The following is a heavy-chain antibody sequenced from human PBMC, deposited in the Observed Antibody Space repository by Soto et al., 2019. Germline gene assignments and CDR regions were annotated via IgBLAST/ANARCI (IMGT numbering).Heavy chain of an antibody. CDR3: ASWGFIVATNWHFDL. D-gene: IGHD5-12*01. CDR2: IKQDGNEE. Sequence: AQLVESGGGLVQPGGSLRLSCADSEFTFSCYWMSWVRQAPGKGLEWVANIKQDGNEESYVDSVKGRFTISRDNTKNSLYLQMNSLRAEDTAVYYCASWGFIVATNWHFDLWGRGTLVTVSS. V-gene: IGHV3-7*01. J-gene: IGHJ2*01. CDR1: EFTFSCYW.